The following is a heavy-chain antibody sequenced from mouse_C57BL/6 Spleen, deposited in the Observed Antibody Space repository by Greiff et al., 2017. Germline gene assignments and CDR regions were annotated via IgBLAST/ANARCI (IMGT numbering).Heavy chain of an antibody. CDR3: ARTTVERYWYFDV. CDR1: GYTFTDYY. CDR2: INPNNGGT. J-gene: IGHJ1*03. V-gene: IGHV1-26*01. Sequence: EVQLQQSGPELVKPGASVKISCKASGYTFTDYYMNWVKQSHGKSLEWIGDINPNNGGTSYNQKFKGKATLTVDKSSSTAYMELRSLTSEDSAVYYCARTTVERYWYFDVWGTGTTVTVSS. D-gene: IGHD1-1*01.